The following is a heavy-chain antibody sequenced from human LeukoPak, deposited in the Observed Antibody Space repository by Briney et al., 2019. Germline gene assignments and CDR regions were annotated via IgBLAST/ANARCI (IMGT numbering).Heavy chain of an antibody. Sequence: GGSLRLSCAASGFTFSNYGMSRVRQAPGKGLEWVSAISGSGGSTYYADSVKGRFTISRDNAKKSLYLQMNSLRADDTAVYYCARVAEAAAFDYWGQGTMVTVSS. CDR1: GFTFSNYG. D-gene: IGHD6-13*01. CDR2: ISGSGGST. J-gene: IGHJ4*02. V-gene: IGHV3-23*01. CDR3: ARVAEAAAFDY.